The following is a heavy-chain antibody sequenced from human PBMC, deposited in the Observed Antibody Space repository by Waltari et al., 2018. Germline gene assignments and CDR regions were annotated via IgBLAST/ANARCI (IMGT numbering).Heavy chain of an antibody. CDR3: ARHGKYSSGWYAFDY. J-gene: IGHJ4*02. Sequence: QVQLQESGPGLVKPSETLALTCAGSGYTISRGYYWGGIRQPPGKVLECIGSIYHSASTSHNPSLKSRVTISVDTSKHQFSLKLSSVTAADTAVYYCARHGKYSSGWYAFDYWGQGTLVTVSS. D-gene: IGHD6-19*01. CDR1: GYTISRGYY. V-gene: IGHV4-38-2*01. CDR2: IYHSAST.